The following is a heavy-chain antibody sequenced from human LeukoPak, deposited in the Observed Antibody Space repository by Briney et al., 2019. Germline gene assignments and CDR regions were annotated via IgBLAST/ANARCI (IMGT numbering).Heavy chain of an antibody. CDR3: AAAIVVVPAAIVRGNYYYGMDV. CDR1: GYTFTSYY. CDR2: INPSGGST. Sequence: ASVKVSCKASGYTFTSYYMHWVRQAPGQGLEWMGIINPSGGSTSYAQKFQGRVTMTRDTSTSTVYMELSSLRSEDTAVYYCAAAIVVVPAAIVRGNYYYGMDVWGQGTTVTVSS. J-gene: IGHJ6*02. D-gene: IGHD2-2*02. V-gene: IGHV1-46*01.